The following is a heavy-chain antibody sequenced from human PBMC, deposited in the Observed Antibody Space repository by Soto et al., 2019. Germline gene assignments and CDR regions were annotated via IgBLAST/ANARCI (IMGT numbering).Heavy chain of an antibody. Sequence: QVQLVQSGAEVKKPGSSVKVSCKASGGTFSSYAISWVRQAPGQGLEWMGGIIPIFGTANYAQKFQGRVXIXAXXSTSTAYMELSSLRSEDTAVYYCAALVTPGGAFDIWGQGTMVTVSS. D-gene: IGHD1-26*01. V-gene: IGHV1-69*12. CDR2: IIPIFGTA. CDR3: AALVTPGGAFDI. J-gene: IGHJ3*02. CDR1: GGTFSSYA.